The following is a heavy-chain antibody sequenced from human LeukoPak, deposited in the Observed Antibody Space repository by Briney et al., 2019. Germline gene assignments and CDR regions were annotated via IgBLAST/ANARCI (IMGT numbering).Heavy chain of an antibody. CDR2: IYPDDSDT. CDR1: GYSFTTYW. V-gene: IGHV5-51*01. J-gene: IGHJ3*02. D-gene: IGHD3-22*01. CDR3: ARLLYYYDSSGYYYAPKAFDI. Sequence: GESLKISCKGSGYSFTTYWIGWVRQMPGKGLEWMGIIYPDDSDTKYSPSFQGQVTISADKSISTAYLQWSSLEASDTAMYYCARLLYYYDSSGYYYAPKAFDIWGQGTMVTVSS.